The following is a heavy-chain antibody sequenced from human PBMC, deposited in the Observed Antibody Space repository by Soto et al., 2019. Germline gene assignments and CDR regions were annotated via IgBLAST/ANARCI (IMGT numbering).Heavy chain of an antibody. CDR1: GGTFSSYT. D-gene: IGHD1-1*01. J-gene: IGHJ4*02. CDR3: AEDGGTTGTTLDY. V-gene: IGHV1-69*02. CDR2: IIPILGIA. Sequence: QVQLVQSGAEVKKPGSSVKVSCKASGGTFSSYTISWVRQAPGQGLEWMGRIIPILGIANYAQKFQGRVTITAAKSTSTAYMELSSLRSEDTAVYYCAEDGGTTGTTLDYWGQGTLVTVSS.